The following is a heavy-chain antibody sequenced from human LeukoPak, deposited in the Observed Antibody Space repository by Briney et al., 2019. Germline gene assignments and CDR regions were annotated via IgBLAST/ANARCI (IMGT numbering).Heavy chain of an antibody. CDR2: IYPADSDI. Sequence: GESLKISCKGSGYSITNYWIAWVRQMPGKGLEWMGIIYPADSDIRYSPSFQGQVTISADKSISTAYLQWSSLKASDTAMYYCARQEYCSGGSCYTWFDPWGQGTLVTISS. V-gene: IGHV5-51*01. D-gene: IGHD2-15*01. CDR3: ARQEYCSGGSCYTWFDP. J-gene: IGHJ5*02. CDR1: GYSITNYW.